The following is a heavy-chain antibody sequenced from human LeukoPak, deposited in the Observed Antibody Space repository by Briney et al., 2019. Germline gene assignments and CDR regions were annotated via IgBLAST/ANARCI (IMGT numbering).Heavy chain of an antibody. CDR2: ISGSGVDT. Sequence: GGSLRLSCAASGFTFSNYAMSWVRQAPGKGLEWVSGISGSGVDTHYADSVKGRFTISRDNSKSTLYLQMNILRAEDTAVYYCAKSPPGSYSNSWYSKGHFDYWGQGSLVAVSS. V-gene: IGHV3-23*01. D-gene: IGHD6-13*01. CDR1: GFTFSNYA. J-gene: IGHJ4*02. CDR3: AKSPPGSYSNSWYSKGHFDY.